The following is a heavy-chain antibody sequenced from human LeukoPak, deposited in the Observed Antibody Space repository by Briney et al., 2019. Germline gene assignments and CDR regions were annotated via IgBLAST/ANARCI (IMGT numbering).Heavy chain of an antibody. CDR1: GYTFTSYG. Sequence: GASVKVSCKASGYTFTSYGISWVRQAPGQGLEWMGWINPNSGGTNYAQKFQGRVTMTRDTSISTAYMELSRLRSDDTAVYYCARVVLSTVAGPTRAYNWFDPWGQGTLVTVSS. CDR2: INPNSGGT. J-gene: IGHJ5*02. V-gene: IGHV1-2*02. CDR3: ARVVLSTVAGPTRAYNWFDP. D-gene: IGHD6-19*01.